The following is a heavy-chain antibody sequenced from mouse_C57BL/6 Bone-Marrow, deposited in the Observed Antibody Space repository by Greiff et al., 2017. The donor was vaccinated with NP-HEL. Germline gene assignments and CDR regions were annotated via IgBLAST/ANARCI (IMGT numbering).Heavy chain of an antibody. CDR3: VTYTDYSVS. Sequence: QVQLQQPGAELVMPGASVKLSCKASGYTFTSYWMHWVKQRPGQGLEWIGEIDPSDSYTNYNQKFKGKSTLTVDKSSSTAYMQLSSLTSEDSAVSYSVTYTDYSVSWGESTTLTLSP. V-gene: IGHV1-69*01. J-gene: IGHJ2*01. CDR1: GYTFTSYW. CDR2: IDPSDSYT. D-gene: IGHD1-1*01.